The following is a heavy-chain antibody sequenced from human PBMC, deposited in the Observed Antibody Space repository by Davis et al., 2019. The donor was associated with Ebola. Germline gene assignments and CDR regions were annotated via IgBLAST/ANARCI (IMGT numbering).Heavy chain of an antibody. D-gene: IGHD6-13*01. CDR1: GGSISSSSYY. J-gene: IGHJ4*02. V-gene: IGHV4-39*07. CDR2: INHSGST. CDR3: ARDRGIAAAGAFDY. Sequence: SETLSLTCTVSGGSISSSSYYWGWIRQPPGKGLEWIGEINHSGSTYYNPSLKSRVTISVDTSKNQFSLKLSSVTAADTAVYYCARDRGIAAAGAFDYWGQGTLVTVSS.